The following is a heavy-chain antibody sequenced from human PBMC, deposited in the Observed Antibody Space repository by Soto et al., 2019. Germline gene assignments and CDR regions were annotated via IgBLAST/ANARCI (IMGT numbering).Heavy chain of an antibody. CDR1: GDSIRNRNYY. J-gene: IGHJ1*01. CDR3: ARLGAYYQAMDS. D-gene: IGHD3-22*01. Sequence: SETLSLTCTVFGDSIRNRNYYWGWIRQPPGKGLEWIVSRYDDGSTFYNTSLKRRISVFIDTSKKQFSLKMTSVTAADKAVYFCARLGAYYQAMDSWGQGTLVTVSS. CDR2: RYDDGST. V-gene: IGHV4-39*01.